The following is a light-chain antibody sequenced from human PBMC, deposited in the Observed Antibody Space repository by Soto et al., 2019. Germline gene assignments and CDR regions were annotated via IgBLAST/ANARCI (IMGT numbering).Light chain of an antibody. Sequence: EIVLTQSPATLSLSPGDSATLSCRASQGISSFLAWYQHNPGQSPRLLIYDASNRATGIPARFSGSGSGTDFTLTISSLEPEDFAVYYCQQRGNWPLTFGGGTKVEIK. J-gene: IGKJ4*01. CDR1: QGISSF. V-gene: IGKV3-11*01. CDR2: DAS. CDR3: QQRGNWPLT.